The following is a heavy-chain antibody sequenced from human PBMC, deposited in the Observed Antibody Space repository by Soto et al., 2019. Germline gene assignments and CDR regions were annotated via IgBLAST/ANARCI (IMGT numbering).Heavy chain of an antibody. D-gene: IGHD2-21*02. CDR2: TYYRSKWYN. CDR3: ARDLGVVAGSLLKAEDYYYYVIDV. J-gene: IGHJ6*02. Sequence: PSQTLSLTCAISGDSVSSNSAAWNWIRQSPSRGLEWLGRTYYRSKWYNDYAVSVKSRITINPDTSKNQFSLQLNSVTPEDTAVYYCARDLGVVAGSLLKAEDYYYYVIDVWGQGSTDTGSS. CDR1: GDSVSSNSAA. V-gene: IGHV6-1*01.